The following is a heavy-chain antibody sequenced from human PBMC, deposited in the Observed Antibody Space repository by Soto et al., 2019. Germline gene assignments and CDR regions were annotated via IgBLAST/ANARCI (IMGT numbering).Heavy chain of an antibody. CDR2: ISSSSTTI. V-gene: IGHV3-48*02. CDR1: GFFFSSYS. CDR3: ARETEY. Sequence: EVQLVESGGGLVQPGGSLRLSCAASGFFFSSYSMNWVRQAPGRGLEWVSYISSSSTTIHYADSVKGRFTISRDNAKSSLYLQMNSLRDEDTAVYYCARETEYWGQAILITVSS. J-gene: IGHJ4*02. D-gene: IGHD6-6*01.